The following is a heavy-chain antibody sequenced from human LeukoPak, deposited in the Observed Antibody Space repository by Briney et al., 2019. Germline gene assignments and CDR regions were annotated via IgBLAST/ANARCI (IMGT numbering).Heavy chain of an antibody. D-gene: IGHD3-3*01. V-gene: IGHV3-23*01. J-gene: IGHJ3*02. Sequence: PGGSLRLSCAASGFTFSSYAMSWVRQAPGKGLEWVSAICGSGGSTYYADSVKGRSTISRDNSKNTLYLQMNSLRAEDTAVYYCAKAYPPLYYDFWSGYYTGDAFDIWGQGTMVTVSS. CDR2: ICGSGGST. CDR1: GFTFSSYA. CDR3: AKAYPPLYYDFWSGYYTGDAFDI.